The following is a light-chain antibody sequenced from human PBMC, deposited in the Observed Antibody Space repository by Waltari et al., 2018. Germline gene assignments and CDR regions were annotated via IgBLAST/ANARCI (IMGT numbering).Light chain of an antibody. CDR2: LGS. CDR1: QSLLYSNGYNY. J-gene: IGKJ4*01. CDR3: MQALQTPLT. V-gene: IGKV2-28*01. Sequence: EIVLTQSPLSLPVTPGEPASISCRSSQSLLYSNGYNYLDWYLQKPGQSPQLLIYLGSNRASGVPDRFSGSGSGTDFTLKITRVEAEDVGVYYCMQALQTPLTFGGGTNVEIK.